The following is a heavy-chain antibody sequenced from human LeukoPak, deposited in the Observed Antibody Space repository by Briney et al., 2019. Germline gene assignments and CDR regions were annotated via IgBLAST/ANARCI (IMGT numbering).Heavy chain of an antibody. CDR3: ARDGYGPTDF. Sequence: SETLSLTCTVSGYSISSGYYWGWIRQPPGKGLEWIGSIYHSGSTYYNPSLKSRVTISVDTSKNQFSLKLSSVTAADTVVYYCARDGYGPTDFWGKGSLVTVSS. V-gene: IGHV4-38-2*02. CDR1: GYSISSGYY. D-gene: IGHD3-10*01. CDR2: IYHSGST. J-gene: IGHJ4*02.